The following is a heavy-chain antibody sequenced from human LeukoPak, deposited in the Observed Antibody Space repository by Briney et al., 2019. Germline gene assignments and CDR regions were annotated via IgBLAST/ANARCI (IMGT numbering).Heavy chain of an antibody. CDR2: LYSGGKT. Sequence: GGSLRLSCAASGFTVSSNYMSCVRQAPGTGLEWVSVLYSGGKTYYADSVKGRFTISRDTSKNTLFLQMNSLRAEDTAVHYCARNLATGDWALDYWGQGTLVTVSS. D-gene: IGHD1-1*01. J-gene: IGHJ4*02. V-gene: IGHV3-53*01. CDR1: GFTVSSNY. CDR3: ARNLATGDWALDY.